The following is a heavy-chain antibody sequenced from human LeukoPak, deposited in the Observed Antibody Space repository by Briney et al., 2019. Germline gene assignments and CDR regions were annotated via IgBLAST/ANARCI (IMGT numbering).Heavy chain of an antibody. J-gene: IGHJ4*02. CDR2: ISGSGGST. CDR1: GFTFSSYA. CDR3: AKTLGYCSSTSCYFDY. D-gene: IGHD2-2*01. Sequence: GGSLRLSCAASGFTFSSYAMSWVRQAPGKGLEWVSAISGSGGSTYYADSVKGRFTIFRDNAKNSLYLQLNSLRAEDTAVYYCAKTLGYCSSTSCYFDYWGEGTLVTVSS. V-gene: IGHV3-23*01.